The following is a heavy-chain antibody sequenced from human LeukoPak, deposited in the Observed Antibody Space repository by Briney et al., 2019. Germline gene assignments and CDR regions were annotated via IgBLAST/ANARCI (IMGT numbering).Heavy chain of an antibody. CDR2: ISSRGSTI. V-gene: IGHV3-11*01. Sequence: GGSLRLACAASGFTFSDYYMSWIRQAPGKGFEWVSYISSRGSTIYYADCVKGRFTISRDNAKNSLYLQMNSLRAEDTAVYYCARARLFGAFDIWGKGTMVTVSS. D-gene: IGHD3-3*01. CDR1: GFTFSDYY. J-gene: IGHJ3*02. CDR3: ARARLFGAFDI.